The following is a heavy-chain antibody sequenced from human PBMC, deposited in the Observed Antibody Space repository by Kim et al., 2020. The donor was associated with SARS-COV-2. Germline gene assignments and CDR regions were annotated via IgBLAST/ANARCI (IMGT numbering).Heavy chain of an antibody. CDR1: GFTFSSYG. D-gene: IGHD3-3*01. J-gene: IGHJ4*02. V-gene: IGHV3-33*01. CDR3: ARDLRVTIFGVVTLDY. Sequence: GGSLRLSCAASGFTFSSYGMHWVRQAPGKGLEWVAVIWYDGSNKYYADSVKGRFTISRDNSKNTLYLQMNSLRAEDTAVYYCARDLRVTIFGVVTLDYWGQGTLVTVSS. CDR2: IWYDGSNK.